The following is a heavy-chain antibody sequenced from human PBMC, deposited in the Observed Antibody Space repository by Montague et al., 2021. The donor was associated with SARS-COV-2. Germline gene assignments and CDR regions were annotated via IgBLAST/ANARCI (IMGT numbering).Heavy chain of an antibody. J-gene: IGHJ4*02. CDR3: ARDLGDY. CDR1: GGSISSYY. V-gene: IGHV4-59*13. Sequence: SETLSLTCTVSGGSISSYYWSWIRQPPGKGLEWIGYIYYSGSTNYSPSLKSRVAISVDTSKNQFSLKLSSVTAADTAVYYCARDLGDYWGQGTLVTVSS. CDR2: IYYSGST.